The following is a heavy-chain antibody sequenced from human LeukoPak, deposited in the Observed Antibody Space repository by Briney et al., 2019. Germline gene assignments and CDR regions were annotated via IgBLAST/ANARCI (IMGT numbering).Heavy chain of an antibody. Sequence: GGSLRLSCAASGFTFSSYAMHWVRQAPGKGLEWVADISYDGSNKYYADSVKGRFTISRDNSKNTLYLQMNSLRAEDTAVYYCASPLYYYDSSVKISPDYWGQGTLVTVSS. J-gene: IGHJ4*02. V-gene: IGHV3-30*04. CDR3: ASPLYYYDSSVKISPDY. CDR2: ISYDGSNK. D-gene: IGHD3-22*01. CDR1: GFTFSSYA.